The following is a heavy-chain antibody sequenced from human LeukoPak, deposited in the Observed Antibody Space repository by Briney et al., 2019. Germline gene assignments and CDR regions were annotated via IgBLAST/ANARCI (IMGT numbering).Heavy chain of an antibody. J-gene: IGHJ4*02. V-gene: IGHV1-69-2*01. CDR3: ATGAGVYGSLGV. D-gene: IGHD2-2*03. Sequence: ASVKVSCKVSGYTFTDYYMHWVQQAPGKGLEWMGLVDPEDGETIYAEKFQGRVTITADTSTDTAYMELSSLRSEDTAVYYCATGAGVYGSLGVWGQGTLVTVSS. CDR2: VDPEDGET. CDR1: GYTFTDYY.